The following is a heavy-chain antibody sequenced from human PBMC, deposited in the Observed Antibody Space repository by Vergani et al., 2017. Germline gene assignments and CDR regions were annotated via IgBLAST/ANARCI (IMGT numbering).Heavy chain of an antibody. J-gene: IGHJ6*03. CDR1: GGTFSSYA. D-gene: IGHD2-2*01. CDR2: IIPIFGTA. Sequence: QVQLVQSGAEVKKPGSSVKVSCKASGGTFSSYAISWVRQAPGQGLEWMGGIIPIFGTADYAQKFQGRVTITADESTSTAYMELSSLRSEDTAVYYCARSPRGQLLHGPDYYYYYVDVWGKGTTVTVSS. V-gene: IGHV1-69*01. CDR3: ARSPRGQLLHGPDYYYYYVDV.